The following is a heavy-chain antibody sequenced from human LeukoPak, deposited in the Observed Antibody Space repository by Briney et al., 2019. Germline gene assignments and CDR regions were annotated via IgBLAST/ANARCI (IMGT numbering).Heavy chain of an antibody. D-gene: IGHD3-9*01. J-gene: IGHJ5*02. CDR1: GGSISSGDYY. V-gene: IGHV4-30-4*01. CDR2: IYYSGST. Sequence: PSETLSLTCTVSGGSISSGDYYWSWIRQPPGKGLEWIGYIYYSGSTYYNPSLKSRVTISVDTSKNQFSLKLSSVTAADTAVYYCARGGPLRYLDWLSSRTADNWFDPWGQGTLVTVSS. CDR3: ARGGPLRYLDWLSSRTADNWFDP.